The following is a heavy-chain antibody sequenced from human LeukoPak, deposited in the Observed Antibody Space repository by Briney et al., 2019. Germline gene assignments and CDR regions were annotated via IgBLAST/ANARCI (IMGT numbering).Heavy chain of an antibody. CDR1: GGSISSGGYY. D-gene: IGHD6-19*01. CDR2: IYYSGST. CDR3: ARSSGWHYHY. V-gene: IGHV4-31*03. J-gene: IGHJ4*02. Sequence: SETLSLTCTVSGGSISSGGYYWSWIRQHPGKGLEWIGYIYYSGSTYYNPSLKSRVTISVDTSKNQFSLELTSVTAADTAVYYCARSSGWHYHYWGQGTLVTVSS.